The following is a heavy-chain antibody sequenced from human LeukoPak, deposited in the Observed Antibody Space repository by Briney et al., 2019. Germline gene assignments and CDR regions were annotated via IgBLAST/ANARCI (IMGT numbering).Heavy chain of an antibody. CDR3: AKDAWEVGATSEIDY. CDR2: IRYDGSDK. V-gene: IGHV3-30*02. J-gene: IGHJ4*02. CDR1: GFIFSSYG. Sequence: GGSLKLPCATSGFIFSSYGIHWVRQAPGKGLEWVAFIRYDGSDKYYADSVKGRFTMSRDNSKKKVYLQMNSLRAEDTAVYYCAKDAWEVGATSEIDYWGQGTLVTVSS. D-gene: IGHD1-26*01.